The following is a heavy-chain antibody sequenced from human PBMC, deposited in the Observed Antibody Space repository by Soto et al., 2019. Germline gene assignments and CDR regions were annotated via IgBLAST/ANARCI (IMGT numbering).Heavy chain of an antibody. D-gene: IGHD6-13*01. CDR3: TQWSDSSSWYIYYGMDV. CDR2: IRSKANSYAT. V-gene: IGHV3-73*01. J-gene: IGHJ6*02. Sequence: GGSLRLSCAASGFTFSGSAMHWVRQASGKGLEWVGRIRSKANSYATAYAASVKGRFTISRDDSKNTAYLQMNSLKTEDTAVYYCTQWSDSSSWYIYYGMDVWGQGTTVTVSS. CDR1: GFTFSGSA.